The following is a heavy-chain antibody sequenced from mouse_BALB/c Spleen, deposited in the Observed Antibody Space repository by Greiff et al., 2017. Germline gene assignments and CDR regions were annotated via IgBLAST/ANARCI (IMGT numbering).Heavy chain of an antibody. J-gene: IGHJ3*01. CDR1: GYTFTSYY. CDR3: TRYGRVPGWFAY. Sequence: QVQLQQPGAELVKPGASVKLSCKASGYTFTSYYMYWVKQRPGQGLEWIGGINPSNGGTNFNEKFKSKATLTVDKSSSTAYMQLSSLTSEDSAVYYCTRYGRVPGWFAYWGQGTLVTVSA. CDR2: INPSNGGT. V-gene: IGHV1S81*02. D-gene: IGHD1-1*01.